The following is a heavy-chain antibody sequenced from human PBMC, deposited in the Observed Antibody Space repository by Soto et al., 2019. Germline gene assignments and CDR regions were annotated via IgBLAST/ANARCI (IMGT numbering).Heavy chain of an antibody. CDR1: GFTFSSYG. CDR3: ARADDSSGYWPLDAFDI. D-gene: IGHD3-22*01. Sequence: QVQLVESGGGVVQPGRSLRLSCAASGFTFSSYGMHWVRQAPGKGLEWVAVIWYDGSNKYYADSVKGRFTISRDNSKNTLYLHLNSLRAEGTAVYYCARADDSSGYWPLDAFDIWGQGTMVTVSS. V-gene: IGHV3-33*01. J-gene: IGHJ3*02. CDR2: IWYDGSNK.